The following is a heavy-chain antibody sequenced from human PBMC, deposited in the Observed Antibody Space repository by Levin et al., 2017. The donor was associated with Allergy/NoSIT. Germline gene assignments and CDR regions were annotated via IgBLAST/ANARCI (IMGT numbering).Heavy chain of an antibody. D-gene: IGHD1-26*01. CDR1: GFTFSSYS. CDR3: ARDHRRSGSYHIDY. CDR2: ISSSSSYI. Sequence: GGSLRLSCAASGFTFSSYSMNWVRQAPGKGLEWVSSISSSSSYIYYADSVKGRFTISRDNAKNSLYLQMNSLRAEDTAVYYCARDHRRSGSYHIDYWGQGTLVTVSS. J-gene: IGHJ4*02. V-gene: IGHV3-21*01.